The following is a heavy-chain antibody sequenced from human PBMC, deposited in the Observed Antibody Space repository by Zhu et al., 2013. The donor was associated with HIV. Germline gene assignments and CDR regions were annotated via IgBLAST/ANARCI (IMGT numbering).Heavy chain of an antibody. CDR3: ATQSTS. J-gene: IGHJ5*02. CDR1: GASIRSSKYY. Sequence: QVQLQESGPGLVKPSETLSLNCSVSGASIRSSKYYWGWIRQPPGKGLEWIGSFYYSGGTYYNPSLKSRVTISVGTSRNQLSLKVTSLTAADTAVYYCATQSTSWGQGTLVTVSS. CDR2: FYYSGGT. V-gene: IGHV4-39*01.